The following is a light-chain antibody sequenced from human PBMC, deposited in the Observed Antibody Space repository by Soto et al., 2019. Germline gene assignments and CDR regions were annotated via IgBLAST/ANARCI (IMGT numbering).Light chain of an antibody. Sequence: EIVLTQSPATLSLSPGERATLSCRASQSVSSYLAWYQQKPGQAPRLLISDASNRATGIPARFSGSGSGTDFTLTISSLEPEDFAVYDCQQRSNWPPVFTFGPGTKVYIK. V-gene: IGKV3-11*01. J-gene: IGKJ3*01. CDR2: DAS. CDR3: QQRSNWPPVFT. CDR1: QSVSSY.